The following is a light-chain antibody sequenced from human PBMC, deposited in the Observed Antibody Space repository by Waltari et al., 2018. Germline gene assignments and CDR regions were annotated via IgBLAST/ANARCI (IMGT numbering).Light chain of an antibody. CDR3: QNFNSAPYS. CDR2: GAS. Sequence: DIQMTQSPSSLSASVGDRVPITCRASQGISNYLAWYQQKPGKVPELLIFGASTLQSGVPSRFSGSGSGTDFTLTISSLQPEDVATYFCQNFNSAPYSFGRGTKVEI. CDR1: QGISNY. V-gene: IGKV1-27*01. J-gene: IGKJ2*03.